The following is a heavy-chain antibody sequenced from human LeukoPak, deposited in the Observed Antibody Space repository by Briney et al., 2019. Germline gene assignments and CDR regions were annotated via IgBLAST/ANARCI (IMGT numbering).Heavy chain of an antibody. CDR2: IYPGDSGP. Sequence: GESLKISCKVSGYSFTSYCMGWVRQMPRKGLEWMGIIYPGDSGPTYSPSFQGQVTISVDKSINTAYLQWSSQQASDTAMYYCGMSGDRVPLQDDVFDVWGQGTMVTVST. CDR3: GMSGDRVPLQDDVFDV. V-gene: IGHV5-51*01. J-gene: IGHJ3*01. CDR1: GYSFTSYC. D-gene: IGHD1-26*01.